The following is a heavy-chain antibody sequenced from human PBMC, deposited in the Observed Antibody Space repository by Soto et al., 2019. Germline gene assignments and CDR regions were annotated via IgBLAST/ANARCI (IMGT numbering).Heavy chain of an antibody. CDR2: IYYSGST. CDR1: GGSVSSGSYY. CDR3: ARATDYYDSSGYYAGAFDI. J-gene: IGHJ3*02. Sequence: SETLSLTCTVSGGSVSSGSYYWSWIRQPPGKGLEWIGHIYYSGSTNYNPSLKSRVTISVDTSKNQFSLKLSSVTAADTAVYYCARATDYYDSSGYYAGAFDIWGQGTMVTVSS. D-gene: IGHD3-22*01. V-gene: IGHV4-61*01.